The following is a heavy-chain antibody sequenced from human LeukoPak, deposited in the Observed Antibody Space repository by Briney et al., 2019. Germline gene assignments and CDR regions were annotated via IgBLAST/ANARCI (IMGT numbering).Heavy chain of an antibody. J-gene: IGHJ4*02. CDR3: SRAWGYSSSSWAFDY. CDR2: VNCNGYGGTI. Sequence: GESLRLSCTGSGFPFGDYAMSWFRQAPGKGLEWVGFVNCNGYGGTIEYAASVKGRFIISRDDSKSIAYLQMNSLKSEDTAVYYCSRAWGYSSSSWAFDYWGQGTLVTVSS. V-gene: IGHV3-49*03. CDR1: GFPFGDYA. D-gene: IGHD6-13*01.